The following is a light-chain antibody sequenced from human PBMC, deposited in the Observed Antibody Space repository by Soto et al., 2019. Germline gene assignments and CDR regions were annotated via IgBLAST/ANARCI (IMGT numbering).Light chain of an antibody. CDR2: DVS. Sequence: EIVLTQSPATLSLSPGERATLSCWASQSVSNSLAWYQQRPGQSPRLLIYDVSTRATGIPARFGGSGSGTDFTLTFSRLEPEDFAVYYCQQYGSSPQVTFGQGTKVDIK. J-gene: IGKJ1*01. CDR3: QQYGSSPQVT. V-gene: IGKV3-20*01. CDR1: QSVSNS.